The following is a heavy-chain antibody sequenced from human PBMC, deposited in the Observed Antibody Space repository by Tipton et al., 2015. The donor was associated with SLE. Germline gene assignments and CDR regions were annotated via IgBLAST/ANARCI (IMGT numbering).Heavy chain of an antibody. CDR3: ARDHDYSNQYGMGV. V-gene: IGHV3-21*01. Sequence: SLRLSCAASGFTFSDYSMNWVRQAPGKGLEWVSSISSSSSYIYYADSVKGRFTISRDNAKNSLYLQMNSLRAEDTAVYYCARDHDYSNQYGMGVWGQGTTVTVSS. J-gene: IGHJ6*02. CDR2: ISSSSSYI. D-gene: IGHD4-11*01. CDR1: GFTFSDYS.